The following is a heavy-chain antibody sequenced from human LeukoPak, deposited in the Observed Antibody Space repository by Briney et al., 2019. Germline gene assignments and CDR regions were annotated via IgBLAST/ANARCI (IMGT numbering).Heavy chain of an antibody. CDR3: ARSQSSSLIDY. D-gene: IGHD6-13*01. CDR2: IWYDGTSK. J-gene: IGHJ4*02. CDR1: GFSLSAYG. Sequence: SGGSLRLSCAASGFSLSAYGVHWVRQAPGKGLEWVAVIWYDGTSKDYADSVKGRFTFSRGNSKNTLYLQMNSLTVEDTAVYYCARSQSSSLIDYWGQGTLVTVSS. V-gene: IGHV3-33*01.